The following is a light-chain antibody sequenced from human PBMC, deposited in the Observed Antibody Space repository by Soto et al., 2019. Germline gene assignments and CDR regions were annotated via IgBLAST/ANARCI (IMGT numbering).Light chain of an antibody. CDR1: QGITSW. CDR3: QQTTTFPLT. Sequence: DIQMTQSPSSVSASVGDRVTITCRASQGITSWLAWYQQKPGKAPKLLIYRASNLQSGVPSSFSGRGSGTDFTLTISRLQPADFATYYFQQTTTFPLTFGGGTKVDI. V-gene: IGKV1-12*01. J-gene: IGKJ4*01. CDR2: RAS.